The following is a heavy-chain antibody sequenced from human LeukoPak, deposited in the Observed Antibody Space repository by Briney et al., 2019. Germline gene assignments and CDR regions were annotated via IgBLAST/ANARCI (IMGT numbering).Heavy chain of an antibody. J-gene: IGHJ5*02. Sequence: GGSLRLSCAASGFAFGNTWMNWVRQAPGKGLEWVGRIKSNRDGGTTEYAAPVKGRFTISRDDSRNTLYLQMNSLKTEGTAVYYCTTQLMSVVPWGQGTLVTVSS. CDR2: IKSNRDGGTT. D-gene: IGHD3-22*01. CDR1: GFAFGNTW. CDR3: TTQLMSVVP. V-gene: IGHV3-15*07.